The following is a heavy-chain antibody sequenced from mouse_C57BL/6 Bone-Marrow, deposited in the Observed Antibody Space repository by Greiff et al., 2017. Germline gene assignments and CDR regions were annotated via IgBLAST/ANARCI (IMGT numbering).Heavy chain of an antibody. J-gene: IGHJ3*01. V-gene: IGHV1-39*01. CDR3: SSEGDYAWFAY. CDR1: GYSFTDYN. CDR2: INPNYGST. D-gene: IGHD1-1*02. Sequence: EVQLQQSGRELVKPGASVKISCTASGYSFTDYNMTWVKQTNGKSLEWIGVINPNYGSTSYNQTVKGKATLTVDQSSSKAYMQLHSLTSEDSAVYFYSSEGDYAWFAYWGQGTLVTVSA.